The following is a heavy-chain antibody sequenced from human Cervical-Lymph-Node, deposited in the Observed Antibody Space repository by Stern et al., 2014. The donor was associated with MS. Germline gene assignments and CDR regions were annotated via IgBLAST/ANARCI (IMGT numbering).Heavy chain of an antibody. CDR3: ARGDGYSFLHFDY. J-gene: IGHJ4*02. Sequence: QVQLQESGPGLVKPSETLSLTCTVSGASVRIGSFYWSWLRQPPGKGLEFLGYIFDSGDSYYNPSLKSRLTISVDTSKNQFSLEVNSVTAADTAVYYCARGDGYSFLHFDYWGQGALVTVSS. CDR1: GASVRIGSFY. V-gene: IGHV4-61*01. CDR2: IFDSGDS. D-gene: IGHD5-24*01.